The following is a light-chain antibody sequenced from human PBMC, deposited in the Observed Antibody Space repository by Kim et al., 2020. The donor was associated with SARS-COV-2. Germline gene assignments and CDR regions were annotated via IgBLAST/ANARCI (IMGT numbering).Light chain of an antibody. J-gene: IGKJ5*01. CDR2: AAS. CDR3: QHYNNYPVT. CDR1: QSIGKW. V-gene: IGKV1D-16*01. Sequence: DIQMTQSPSSLSASVGDRVTITCRASQSIGKWLAWYQQRPDKAPKSLISAASTLQSGVPSRFSGSGSGTDFTLTISSLQPEDSATYYCQHYNNYPVTFGQGTRLEIK.